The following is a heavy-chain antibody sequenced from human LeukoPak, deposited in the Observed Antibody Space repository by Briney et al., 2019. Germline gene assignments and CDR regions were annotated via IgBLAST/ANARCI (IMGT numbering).Heavy chain of an antibody. Sequence: GGSLRLSCAASGFTFSDFYMSWIRQAPGEGLEWVSYISGGGTYTNYAESVEGRFTISSDNAKNFLYLQMNSLRAEDTAVYHCARDYTSTSCYVFDYWGQGTLVSVSS. CDR3: ARDYTSTSCYVFDY. CDR1: GFTFSDFY. V-gene: IGHV3-11*05. D-gene: IGHD2-2*01. CDR2: ISGGGTYT. J-gene: IGHJ4*02.